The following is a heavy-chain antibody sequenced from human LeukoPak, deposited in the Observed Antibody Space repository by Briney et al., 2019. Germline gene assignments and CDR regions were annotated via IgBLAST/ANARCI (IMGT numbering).Heavy chain of an antibody. D-gene: IGHD4-11*01. CDR1: GGSFSGYY. V-gene: IGHV4-34*01. Sequence: PSETLSLTCAVYGGSFSGYYWSWIRQPPGKGLEWIGEINHSGSTNYNPSLKSRVTISVDTSKNQFSLKLSSVTAADTAVYYCARETCFDYSNYPLYYYYYYMDVWGKGTTVTVSS. CDR2: INHSGST. CDR3: ARETCFDYSNYPLYYYYYYMDV. J-gene: IGHJ6*03.